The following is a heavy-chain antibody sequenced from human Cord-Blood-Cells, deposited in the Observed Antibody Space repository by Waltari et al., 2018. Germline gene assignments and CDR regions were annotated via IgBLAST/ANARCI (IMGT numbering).Heavy chain of an antibody. J-gene: IGHJ5*02. Sequence: QVQLQQWGAGLLKPSETLSLTCAVYGGSFSGYYWSWIRQPPGKGLEWIGEINHSGSTNYNPPLNSRVTLSVDTSKNQFSLKLSSVTAADTAVYYCARGGGSYYNWFDPWGQGTLVTVSS. D-gene: IGHD1-26*01. CDR1: GGSFSGYY. V-gene: IGHV4-34*01. CDR3: ARGGGSYYNWFDP. CDR2: INHSGST.